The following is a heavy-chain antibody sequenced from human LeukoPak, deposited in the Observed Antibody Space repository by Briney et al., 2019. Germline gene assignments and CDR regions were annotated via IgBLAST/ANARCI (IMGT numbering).Heavy chain of an antibody. CDR3: ARDQLGIAAAGIY. J-gene: IGHJ4*02. CDR2: INPNSGGT. D-gene: IGHD6-13*01. CDR1: GYTFTGYY. Sequence: GASVKVSCKASGYTFTGYYMHWVRQAPGQGLECMGWINPNSGGTNYAQKFQGRVTMTRDTSISTAYMELSRLRPDDTAVYYCARDQLGIAAAGIYWGQGTLVTVSS. V-gene: IGHV1-2*02.